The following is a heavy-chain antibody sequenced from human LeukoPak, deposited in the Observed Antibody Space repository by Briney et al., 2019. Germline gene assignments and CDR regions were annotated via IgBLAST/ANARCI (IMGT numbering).Heavy chain of an antibody. V-gene: IGHV4-39*01. CDR2: IYYSGST. CDR3: AGHTRVSSGWYFDY. D-gene: IGHD6-19*01. Sequence: PSETLSLTCTVSGGSISSSSYYWGWIRQPPGKGLEWIGSIYYSGSTYYNPSLKSRVTISVDTSKNQFSLKLSSVTAADTAVYYCAGHTRVSSGWYFDYWGQGTLVTVSS. CDR1: GGSISSSSYY. J-gene: IGHJ4*02.